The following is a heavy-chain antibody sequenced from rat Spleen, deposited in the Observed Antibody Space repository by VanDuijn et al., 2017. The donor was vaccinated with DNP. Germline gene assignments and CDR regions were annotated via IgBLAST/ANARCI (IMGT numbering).Heavy chain of an antibody. V-gene: IGHV5S10*01. Sequence: EVQLVESGGGLVQPGNSLKLSCAASGFTFSDYAMAWVRQSPKKGLEWVATIIYDGSSTYYRDSVKGRFTISRDNAKSTLYLQMDSLRSEDTATYYCATQAYYYAMDAWGQGTSVTVSS. CDR1: GFTFSDYA. J-gene: IGHJ4*01. CDR3: ATQAYYYAMDA. CDR2: IIYDGSST.